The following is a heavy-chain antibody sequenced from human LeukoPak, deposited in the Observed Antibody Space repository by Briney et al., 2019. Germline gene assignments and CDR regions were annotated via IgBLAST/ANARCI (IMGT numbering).Heavy chain of an antibody. D-gene: IGHD6-19*01. J-gene: IGHJ4*02. V-gene: IGHV3-21*01. CDR2: ISSSSSYI. Sequence: GGSLRLSCAASGFTFSSYSMNWVHQAPGKGLEWVSSISSSSSYIYYADSVKGRFTISRDNAKNSLYLQMNSLRAEDTAVYYCARRIAVAAVSEFDYWGQGTLVTVSS. CDR1: GFTFSSYS. CDR3: ARRIAVAAVSEFDY.